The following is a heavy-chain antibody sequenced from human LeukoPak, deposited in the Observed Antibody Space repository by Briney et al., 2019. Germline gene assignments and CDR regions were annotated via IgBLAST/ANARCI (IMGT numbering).Heavy chain of an antibody. V-gene: IGHV3-33*06. J-gene: IGHJ4*02. CDR1: GFTFSSYG. D-gene: IGHD3-16*01. Sequence: PGRSLRLSCAASGFTFSSYGMHWVRQAPGNGLEWVAVIWYDGSNKYYADSVKGRFTISRDNSKNTLYLQMNSLRAEDTAVYYCAKDQGSYGTFGDYWVQGTLVTVSS. CDR3: AKDQGSYGTFGDY. CDR2: IWYDGSNK.